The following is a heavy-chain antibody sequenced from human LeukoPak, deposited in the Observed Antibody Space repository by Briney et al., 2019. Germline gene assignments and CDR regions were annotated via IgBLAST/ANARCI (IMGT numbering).Heavy chain of an antibody. CDR1: GYTFTSYD. CDR3: ARVYYYYGMDV. Sequence: GASVKVSCKASGYTFTSYDINWVRQATGQGLEWMGWMNPNSGNTGYAQKFQGRATMTRNTSISTAYMELSSLRSEDTAVYYCARVYYYYGMDVWGQGTTVTVSS. J-gene: IGHJ6*02. V-gene: IGHV1-8*01. CDR2: MNPNSGNT.